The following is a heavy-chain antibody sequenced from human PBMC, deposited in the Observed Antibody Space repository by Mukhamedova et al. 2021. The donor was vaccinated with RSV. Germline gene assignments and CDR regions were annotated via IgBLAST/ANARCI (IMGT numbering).Heavy chain of an antibody. D-gene: IGHD3-16*01. Sequence: GGSLTYADSVKGRFTTSRDNSQNTLYLQMNNLRAEDTAIYYCAKSLASQYYYYGMDVWGQGTTVTVSS. J-gene: IGHJ6*02. CDR2: GGSL. CDR3: AKSLASQYYYYGMDV. V-gene: IGHV3-23*01.